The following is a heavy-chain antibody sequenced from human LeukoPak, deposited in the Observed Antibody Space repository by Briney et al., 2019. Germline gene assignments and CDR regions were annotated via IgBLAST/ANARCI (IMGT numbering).Heavy chain of an antibody. J-gene: IGHJ4*02. D-gene: IGHD7-27*01. Sequence: SETLSLTCAVSGGSISSGGYSWSWIRQPPGKGLEWIGYIYHSGSTYYNPSLKSRVTISVDTSKNQFSLKLSSVTAADTAVYYCARDLSPRWGRRFDYWGQGTLVTVSS. CDR3: ARDLSPRWGRRFDY. CDR2: IYHSGST. V-gene: IGHV4-30-2*01. CDR1: GGSISSGGYS.